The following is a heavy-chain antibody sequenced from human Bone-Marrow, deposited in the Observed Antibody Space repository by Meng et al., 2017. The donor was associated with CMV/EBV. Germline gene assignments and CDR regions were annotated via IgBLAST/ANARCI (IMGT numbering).Heavy chain of an antibody. CDR3: ARDGTKGHCDSTSCYSGGWFDP. Sequence: LSLTCAASGFTFSSYWMHWVRQAPGKGLVWVSRINSDGSSTSYADSVKGRFTISRDNAKNTVYLQMNSLRAEDTALYYCARDGTKGHCDSTSCYSGGWFDPWGQGTLVTVSS. CDR1: GFTFSSYW. CDR2: INSDGSST. J-gene: IGHJ5*02. V-gene: IGHV3-74*01. D-gene: IGHD2-2*02.